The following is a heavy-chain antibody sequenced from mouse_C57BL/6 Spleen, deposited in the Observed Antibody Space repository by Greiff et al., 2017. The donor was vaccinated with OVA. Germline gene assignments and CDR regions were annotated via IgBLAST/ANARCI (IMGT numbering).Heavy chain of an antibody. CDR2: IYPGSGST. D-gene: IGHD3-2*02. Sequence: QVQLQQPGAELVKPGASVKMSCKASGYTFTSYWITWVKQRPGQGLEWIGHIYPGSGSTNYNEKFKSKATLTVDTSSSTAYMQLSSLTSEDSAVYYCARGAAQATYYAMDYWGQGTSVTVSS. J-gene: IGHJ4*01. V-gene: IGHV1-55*01. CDR1: GYTFTSYW. CDR3: ARGAAQATYYAMDY.